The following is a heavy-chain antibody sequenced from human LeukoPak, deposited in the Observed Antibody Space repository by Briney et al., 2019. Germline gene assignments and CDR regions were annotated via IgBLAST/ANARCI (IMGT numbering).Heavy chain of an antibody. CDR2: ISTAGDT. J-gene: IGHJ4*02. Sequence: GGSLRLSCTASGFTFTTYDMHLVRQVTGKGLEWVSTISTAGDTYYPGSVKGRFTISRENANNSLYLQMNSLRAGDTAVYYCARGGGYRYGSPVDCWGQGTLVTVSS. CDR1: GFTFTTYD. V-gene: IGHV3-13*04. CDR3: ARGGGYRYGSPVDC. D-gene: IGHD5-18*01.